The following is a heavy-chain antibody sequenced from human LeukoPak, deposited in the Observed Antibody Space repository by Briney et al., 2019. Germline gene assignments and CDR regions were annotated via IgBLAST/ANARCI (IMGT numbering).Heavy chain of an antibody. Sequence: PGGSLRLSCAASGFSFSNYNMNWARLAPGKGLEWVSSITSSGSHIFYADSVKGRFTISRDNADNSLYLQMNSPRAEDTAVYFCARDPYSGAYGSDYYYYMDVWGKGTTVTVSS. CDR3: ARDPYSGAYGSDYYYYMDV. D-gene: IGHD1-26*01. CDR1: GFSFSNYN. V-gene: IGHV3-21*04. J-gene: IGHJ6*03. CDR2: ITSSGSHI.